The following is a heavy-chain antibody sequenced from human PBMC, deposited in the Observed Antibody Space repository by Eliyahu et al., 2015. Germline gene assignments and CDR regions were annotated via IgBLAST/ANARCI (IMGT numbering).Heavy chain of an antibody. Sequence: EVHLLESGGGLVQPGGSLRLSCAASGFTSSRYAMTWVRQAPGKRLGGVSTISGRGGTTYNADSVKGRFTISRDNSKNTLYLQMNNLRAEDTAVYYCASQGIASGYQWAFDYWGQGTLVTVSS. CDR3: ASQGIASGYQWAFDY. J-gene: IGHJ4*02. D-gene: IGHD5-12*01. CDR2: ISGRGGTT. CDR1: GFTSSRYA. V-gene: IGHV3-23*01.